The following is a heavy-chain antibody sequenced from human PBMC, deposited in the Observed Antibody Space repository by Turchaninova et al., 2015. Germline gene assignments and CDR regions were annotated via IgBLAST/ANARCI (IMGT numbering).Heavy chain of an antibody. Sequence: QLQLQESGPGLVQPSETLALTCTFSGGSISSSRYWWGWIRQPPGKGLEWIWSIYYSGTTYYNPSLRSRVTISVDTSKNQFSLKLNSVTAADTAVYYCAAARPSWYGFDIWGQGTMVTVSS. CDR2: IYYSGTT. J-gene: IGHJ3*02. CDR1: GGSISSSRYW. D-gene: IGHD6-6*01. V-gene: IGHV4-39*01. CDR3: AAARPSWYGFDI.